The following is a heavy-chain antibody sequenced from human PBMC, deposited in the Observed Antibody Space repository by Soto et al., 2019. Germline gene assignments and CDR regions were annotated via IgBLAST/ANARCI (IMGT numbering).Heavy chain of an antibody. V-gene: IGHV6-1*01. J-gene: IGHJ5*02. CDR1: GYSVSSNSAA. D-gene: IGHD1-1*01. Sequence: SHTLSLTCAISGYSVSSNSAALNWIRQSPSRGLEWLGRTYYRSKWYNDYAVSVKSRITINPDTSKNQFSLQLNSVTPEDTAVYYCARDPESGESPYNWFDPWGQGTLVTVSS. CDR2: TYYRSKWYN. CDR3: ARDPESGESPYNWFDP.